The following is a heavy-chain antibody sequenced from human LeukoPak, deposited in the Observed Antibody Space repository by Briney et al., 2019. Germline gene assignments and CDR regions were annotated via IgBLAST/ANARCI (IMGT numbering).Heavy chain of an antibody. CDR2: IYYSGRT. CDR3: ARGRWLPNAFDI. J-gene: IGHJ3*02. V-gene: IGHV4-59*01. CDR1: GDSINSYY. Sequence: SETLSLTCTVSGDSINSYYWNWIRQPPGKGLEWIGYIYYSGRTDYNPPLKSRVTISVDTSKHQFSMKLKSVTAADTAVYFCARGRWLPNAFDIWGQGTMVTVFS. D-gene: IGHD5-24*01.